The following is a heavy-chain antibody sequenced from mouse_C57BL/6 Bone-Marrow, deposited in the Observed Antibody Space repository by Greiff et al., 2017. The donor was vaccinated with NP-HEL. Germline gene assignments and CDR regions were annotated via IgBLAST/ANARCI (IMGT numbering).Heavy chain of an antibody. CDR1: GYSFTDYN. Sequence: EVQLQESGPELVKPGASVKISCKASGYSFTDYNMNWVKQSNGKSLEWIGVINPNYGTTSYNQKFKGKATLTVDQSSSTAYMQLNSLTSEDSAVYYCARWGSNAGWLLRSLAYWGQGTLVTVSA. J-gene: IGHJ3*01. CDR2: INPNYGTT. V-gene: IGHV1-39*01. CDR3: ARWGSNAGWLLRSLAY. D-gene: IGHD2-3*01.